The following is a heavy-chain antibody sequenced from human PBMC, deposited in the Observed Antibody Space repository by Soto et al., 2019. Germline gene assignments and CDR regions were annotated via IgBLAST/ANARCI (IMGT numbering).Heavy chain of an antibody. J-gene: IGHJ4*02. D-gene: IGHD3-3*01. V-gene: IGHV4-34*01. CDR2: VHYSGGT. CDR1: GGSFSSYY. CDR3: TRGFSGAPTDY. Sequence: SETLSLTCAVYGGSFSSYYWTWIRQPPGTGLEWIGEVHYSGGTGYNPSLRNRVTISIDRSKNQFSLEMKSVTAADTAIYYCTRGFSGAPTDYWGQGALVTVSS.